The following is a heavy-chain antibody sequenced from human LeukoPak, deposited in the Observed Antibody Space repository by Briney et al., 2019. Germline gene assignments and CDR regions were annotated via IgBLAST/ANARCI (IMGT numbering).Heavy chain of an antibody. J-gene: IGHJ4*02. V-gene: IGHV4-39*01. CDR1: GDSISSSGYY. Sequence: SETLSLTCTVSGDSISSSGYYWGWIRQPPGKELEWIGIIHFSGTTYYNPSLKSRVTISVDTSKNQFSLKLTSVTAADTAVYYCARFRGVVSSSLLDFWGQGTLVTVSS. CDR2: IHFSGTT. D-gene: IGHD3-10*01. CDR3: ARFRGVVSSSLLDF.